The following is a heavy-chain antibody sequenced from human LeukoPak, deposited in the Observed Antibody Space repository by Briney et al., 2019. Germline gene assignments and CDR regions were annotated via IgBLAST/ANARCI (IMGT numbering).Heavy chain of an antibody. D-gene: IGHD3-22*01. J-gene: IGHJ5*02. CDR3: ARDYYDSSGYSNWFDP. Sequence: SQTLSLTCTVSGGSISSGSYYWSWIRQPAGKGLEWIGRIYTSGSTNYNPSLKSRVTISVDTSKNQFSLKLSSVTAADTAVYYCARDYYDSSGYSNWFDPWGQGTLVTVSS. CDR1: GGSISSGSYY. CDR2: IYTSGST. V-gene: IGHV4-61*02.